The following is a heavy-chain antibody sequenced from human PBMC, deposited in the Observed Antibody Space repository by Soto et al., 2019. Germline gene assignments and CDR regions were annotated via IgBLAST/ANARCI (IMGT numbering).Heavy chain of an antibody. CDR2: IIPIFGTA. V-gene: IGHV1-69*12. J-gene: IGHJ5*02. Sequence: QVQLVQSGAEVKKPGSSVKVSCKASVGTFSNYAISWVRQAPGQGLEWMGGIIPIFGTANYAQKFQGRVTITADESTSTAYMELSSLRSEDTAIYYCAVGSVDIVPTGMKPFDPWGQGTLVTVSS. CDR3: AVGSVDIVPTGMKPFDP. CDR1: VGTFSNYA. D-gene: IGHD5-12*01.